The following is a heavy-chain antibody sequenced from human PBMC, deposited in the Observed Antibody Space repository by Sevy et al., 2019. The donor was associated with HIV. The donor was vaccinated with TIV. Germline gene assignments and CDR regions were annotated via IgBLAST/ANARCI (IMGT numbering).Heavy chain of an antibody. J-gene: IGHJ4*02. CDR2: ISYDGSNK. CDR1: GFTFSSYA. D-gene: IGHD3-16*02. V-gene: IGHV3-30-3*01. CDR3: ARAPNGEYCSGGSCPRDYDSVWGSYRYTNYFDY. Sequence: GGSLRLSCAASGFTFSSYAMHWVRQAPGKGLEWVAVISYDGSNKYYADSVKGRFTISRDNSKNTLYLQMNSLRAEDTAVYYCARAPNGEYCSGGSCPRDYDSVWGSYRYTNYFDYWGQGTLVTVSS.